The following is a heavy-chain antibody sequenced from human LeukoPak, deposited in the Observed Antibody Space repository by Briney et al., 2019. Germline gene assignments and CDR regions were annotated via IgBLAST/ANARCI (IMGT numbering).Heavy chain of an antibody. CDR1: GFTFSRYA. V-gene: IGHV3-30-3*01. Sequence: TGGSLSLSCAASGFTFSRYAMLWVRQAPGKGLEWVAVISYDGSNEYYTDSVKGRFTISRDNSKNTLYLQMNSLRPEDTAVYYCAREAEAFDIWGQGTMVTVSS. CDR3: AREAEAFDI. CDR2: ISYDGSNE. J-gene: IGHJ3*02.